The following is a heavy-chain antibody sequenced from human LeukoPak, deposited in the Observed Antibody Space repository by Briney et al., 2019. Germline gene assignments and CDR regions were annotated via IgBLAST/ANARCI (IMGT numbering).Heavy chain of an antibody. V-gene: IGHV1-46*01. Sequence: GASVKVSCKASGYTFTSYYMHWVRQAPGQGLEWMGIINPSGGSTSYAQEFQGRVTMTRDTSTSTVYMELSSLRSEDTAVYYCARSYYDDAFDIWGQGTMVTVSS. J-gene: IGHJ3*02. CDR1: GYTFTSYY. CDR3: ARSYYDDAFDI. D-gene: IGHD3-3*01. CDR2: INPSGGST.